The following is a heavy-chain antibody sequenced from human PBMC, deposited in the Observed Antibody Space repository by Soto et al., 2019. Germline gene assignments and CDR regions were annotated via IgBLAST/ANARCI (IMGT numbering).Heavy chain of an antibody. Sequence: EVQVVESGGALMQPGGSLRLSCAASGFRISDAYMTWVRQAPGKGLEWVSVMYSEGETYYADSVRGRFTVSRDNSKNTMFPQMNSLRVEDTAVYYCSRDAPFDVWGQGTTVIVSS. J-gene: IGHJ6*02. CDR3: SRDAPFDV. CDR1: GFRISDAY. V-gene: IGHV3-53*01. CDR2: MYSEGET.